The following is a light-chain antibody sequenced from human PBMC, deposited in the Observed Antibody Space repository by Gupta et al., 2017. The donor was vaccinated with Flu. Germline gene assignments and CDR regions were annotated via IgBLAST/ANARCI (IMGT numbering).Light chain of an antibody. V-gene: IGKV3-20*01. CDR1: QSVTSSY. CDR3: QQYGSLPIT. J-gene: IGKJ5*01. CDR2: GAS. Sequence: EIALTQSPGTLSLSPGERATLSCRASQSVTSSYLAWYQQKPGQAPRLLIYGASSRATGIPDRFSGSGSGTDFTLTISGLEPEDFAVYYCQQYGSLPITFGQGTRLEIK.